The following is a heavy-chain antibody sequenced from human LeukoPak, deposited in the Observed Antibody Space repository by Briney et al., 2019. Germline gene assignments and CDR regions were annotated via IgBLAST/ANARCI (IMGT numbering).Heavy chain of an antibody. Sequence: ASVKVSCKASGYTFTSYYMHWVRQAPGQGLEWMGIINPSGGSTSYAQKFQGRVTMTRDTSISTAYMELSRLRSDDTAVYYCARSHYYDSSGYYYPSPFYYYGMDVWGQGTTVTVSS. CDR1: GYTFTSYY. CDR2: INPSGGST. V-gene: IGHV1-46*01. J-gene: IGHJ6*02. D-gene: IGHD3-22*01. CDR3: ARSHYYDSSGYYYPSPFYYYGMDV.